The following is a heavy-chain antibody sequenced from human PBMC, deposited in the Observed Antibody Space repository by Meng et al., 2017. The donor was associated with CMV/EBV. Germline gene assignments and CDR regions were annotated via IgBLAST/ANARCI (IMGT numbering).Heavy chain of an antibody. Sequence: GESLKISCTASGFTFRDYHMGWARQAPGKGLEAMSSIGSLDGRTFYLDSVRGRFTISRDDSKSILYLQMNSLRSDDTATYYCVKIMSRVVDFWYGMDVWGQGTTVTVSS. V-gene: IGHV3-23*01. CDR3: VKIMSRVVDFWYGMDV. J-gene: IGHJ6*02. CDR2: IGSLDGRT. D-gene: IGHD3-3*01. CDR1: GFTFRDYH.